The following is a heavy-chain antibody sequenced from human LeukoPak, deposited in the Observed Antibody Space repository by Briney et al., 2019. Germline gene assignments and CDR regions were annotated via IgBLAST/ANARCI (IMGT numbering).Heavy chain of an antibody. V-gene: IGHV3-33*01. J-gene: IGHJ4*02. Sequence: GGSLRLSCAASGFTFSRYGMPWVRQAPGKGLEWVAIIWFDGSNQYYADSVKGRFTVSRDNSKNTLYLQMNSLRAEDTAVYYCARERDSYNDYWGQGTLVTVSS. CDR2: IWFDGSNQ. CDR1: GFTFSRYG. CDR3: ARERDSYNDY. D-gene: IGHD1-1*01.